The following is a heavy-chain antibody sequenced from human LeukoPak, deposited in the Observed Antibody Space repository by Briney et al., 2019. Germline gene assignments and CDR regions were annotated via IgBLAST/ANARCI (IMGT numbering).Heavy chain of an antibody. CDR3: ARDFSPYCSSTSCYGGFDY. J-gene: IGHJ4*02. Sequence: EASVNVSRKASGYTFTIYSISWVRQAPGQGLEWMGWVSAYNGNTNYAQKLQGRVTMTTDTSTSTDYMELRSLRSDDTAVYYCARDFSPYCSSTSCYGGFDYWGQGTLVTVSS. V-gene: IGHV1-18*01. CDR1: GYTFTIYS. CDR2: VSAYNGNT. D-gene: IGHD2-2*01.